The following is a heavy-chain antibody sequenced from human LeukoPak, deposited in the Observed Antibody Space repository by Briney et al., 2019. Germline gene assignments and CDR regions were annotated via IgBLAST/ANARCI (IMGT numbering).Heavy chain of an antibody. Sequence: SETLSLTCTVSGGSISSYYWSWIRQPPGKGLEWIGYIYYSGSTNYNPSLKSRVTISVDTSKNQFSLKLSSVTAADTAVYYCARVGYSYGRIDYFDYWGQGTLVTVSS. D-gene: IGHD5-18*01. V-gene: IGHV4-59*08. CDR1: GGSISSYY. CDR3: ARVGYSYGRIDYFDY. J-gene: IGHJ4*02. CDR2: IYYSGST.